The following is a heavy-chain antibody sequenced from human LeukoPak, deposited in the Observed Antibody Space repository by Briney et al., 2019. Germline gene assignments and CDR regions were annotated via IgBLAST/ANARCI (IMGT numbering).Heavy chain of an antibody. J-gene: IGHJ4*02. Sequence: GGSLRLSCAASGFTFSPYSMNWVRQAPGKGLEWLSYITSTSSTIYYADSVRGRFTISRDDAKNSLYLQMNNLRAEDTAVYYCARSTGALDYWGQGALVTVSS. V-gene: IGHV3-48*01. CDR1: GFTFSPYS. CDR2: ITSTSSTI. D-gene: IGHD2-8*02. CDR3: ARSTGALDY.